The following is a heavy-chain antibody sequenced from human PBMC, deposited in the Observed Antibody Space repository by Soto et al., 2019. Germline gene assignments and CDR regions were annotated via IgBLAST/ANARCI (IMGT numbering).Heavy chain of an antibody. V-gene: IGHV3-7*01. Sequence: EVQLVESGGGLVQPGGSLRLSCAASGFTFSSYWMSWVRQAPGKGLEWVAHIKQDGSEKYYVDSVKGRFTISRDNAKNSLYLQMNSQRAEDTAVYYCARADEYYDFWSGYYPHGAFDIWGQGTMVTVSS. J-gene: IGHJ3*02. D-gene: IGHD3-3*01. CDR3: ARADEYYDFWSGYYPHGAFDI. CDR1: GFTFSSYW. CDR2: IKQDGSEK.